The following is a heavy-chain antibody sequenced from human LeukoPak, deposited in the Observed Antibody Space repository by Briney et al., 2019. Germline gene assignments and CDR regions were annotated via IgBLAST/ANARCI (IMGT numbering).Heavy chain of an antibody. CDR2: INHSGST. V-gene: IGHV4-34*01. J-gene: IGHJ6*02. CDR3: ARLRAGVATIFGRPDYYYYGMDV. D-gene: IGHD5-12*01. Sequence: PSETLSLTCAVYGGSLSGYYWSWIRQPPGKGLEWIGEINHSGSTNYNPSLKSRVTISVDTSKNQFSLKLSSVTAADTAVYYCARLRAGVATIFGRPDYYYYGMDVWGQGTTVTVSS. CDR1: GGSLSGYY.